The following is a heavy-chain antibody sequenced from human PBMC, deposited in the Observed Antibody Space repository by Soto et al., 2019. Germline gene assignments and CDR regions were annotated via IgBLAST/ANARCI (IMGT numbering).Heavy chain of an antibody. CDR1: GVTFSSCP. CDR2: ITPIFGAT. J-gene: IGHJ4*02. D-gene: IGHD1-26*01. V-gene: IGHV1-69*01. Sequence: QVQLVQSGAEVKKPGSSVRVSCKASGVTFSSCPVSWVRQAPGQGLEWMGGITPIFGATNYAQKFQGRVTITADESTRTAYMELSSLRSEATATYYCAVSMELDGHTHYFDNWGQGTLVTVSS. CDR3: AVSMELDGHTHYFDN.